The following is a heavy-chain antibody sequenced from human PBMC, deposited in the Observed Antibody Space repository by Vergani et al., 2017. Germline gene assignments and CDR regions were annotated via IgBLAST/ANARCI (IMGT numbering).Heavy chain of an antibody. CDR1: GGSISSYY. D-gene: IGHD3-3*01. Sequence: QVQLQESGPGLVKPSETLSLTCTVSGGSISSYYWSWIRQPAGKGLEWIGRIYTSGSTNYHPSLKSRVTMSVDTSKNQFSLKLSSVTAADTAVYYCARDNYDFWSGYYSGSDWFDPWGQGTTVTVSS. V-gene: IGHV4-4*07. CDR2: IYTSGST. J-gene: IGHJ5*02. CDR3: ARDNYDFWSGYYSGSDWFDP.